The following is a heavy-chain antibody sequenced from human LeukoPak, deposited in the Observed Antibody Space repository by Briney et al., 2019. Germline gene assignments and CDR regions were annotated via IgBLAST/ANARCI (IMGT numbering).Heavy chain of an antibody. J-gene: IGHJ4*02. D-gene: IGHD6-6*01. Sequence: GGTLRLSCAASGFTFSSYGMSWVRQAPGKGLEWVSSISSSSSYIYYADSVKGRFTISRDNAKNSLYLQMNSLRAEDTAVYYCATVRPIAARPLDYWGQGTLVTVSS. CDR3: ATVRPIAARPLDY. V-gene: IGHV3-21*01. CDR1: GFTFSSYG. CDR2: ISSSSSYI.